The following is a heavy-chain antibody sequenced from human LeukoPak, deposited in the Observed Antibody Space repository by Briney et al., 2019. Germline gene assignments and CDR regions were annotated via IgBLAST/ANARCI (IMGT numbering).Heavy chain of an antibody. J-gene: IGHJ3*02. CDR2: INHSGST. CDR3: ARANFYDRDAFDI. Sequence: SETLSLTCTVSGGSISSYYWSWIRQPPGKGLEWIGEINHSGSTNYNPSLKSRVTISVDTSKNQFSLKLSSVTAADTVVYYCARANFYDRDAFDIWGQGTMVTVSS. D-gene: IGHD3-22*01. CDR1: GGSISSYY. V-gene: IGHV4-34*01.